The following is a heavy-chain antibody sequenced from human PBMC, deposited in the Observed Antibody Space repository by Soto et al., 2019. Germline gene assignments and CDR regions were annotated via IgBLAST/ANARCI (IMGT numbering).Heavy chain of an antibody. V-gene: IGHV4-31*03. CDR2: IYYSGST. CDR3: ATTVTTKYNWFDP. Sequence: SETLSLTCTVSGGSISSGGYYWSWIRQHPGKGLEWIGYIYYSGSTYYNPSLKSRVTISVDTSKNQFSLKLSSVTAADTAVYYCATTVTTKYNWFDPWGQGTLVTVSS. J-gene: IGHJ5*02. D-gene: IGHD4-17*01. CDR1: GGSISSGGYY.